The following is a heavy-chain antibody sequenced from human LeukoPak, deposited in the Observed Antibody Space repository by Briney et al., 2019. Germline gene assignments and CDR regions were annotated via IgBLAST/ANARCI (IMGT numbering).Heavy chain of an antibody. D-gene: IGHD2-8*01. CDR2: ISSRSNYV. V-gene: IGHV3-21*01. CDR1: GLTFTNSS. CDR3: ARSGWTNWFDP. J-gene: IGHJ5*02. Sequence: GGSLRLSCAASGLTFTNSSMNWVRQAPGKGLEWVSSISSRSNYVYYADSVRGRFTVSRDNAKNSLYLQMDSLRAEGTAVYYCARSGWTNWFDPWGQGTLVTVSS.